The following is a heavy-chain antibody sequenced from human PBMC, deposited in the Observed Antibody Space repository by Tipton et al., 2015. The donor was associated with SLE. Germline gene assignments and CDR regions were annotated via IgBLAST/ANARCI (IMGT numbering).Heavy chain of an antibody. J-gene: IGHJ4*02. Sequence: TLSLTCTVSGDTIDGNTYFWDWIRQPPGKGLMLIGSISYSGATSYNPSLKSRVTISLDTSKNHVALNLTSVTAADTAVYYCARLTPWGYDYWGPGMLVTVSS. CDR2: ISYSGAT. CDR3: ARLTPWGYDY. CDR1: GDTIDGNTYF. D-gene: IGHD7-27*01. V-gene: IGHV4-39*02.